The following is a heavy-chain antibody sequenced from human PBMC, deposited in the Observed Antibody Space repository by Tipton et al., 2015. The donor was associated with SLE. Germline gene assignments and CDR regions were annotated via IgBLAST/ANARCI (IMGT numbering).Heavy chain of an antibody. J-gene: IGHJ3*02. CDR3: ARDYSDYIWGSYRFDAFDI. V-gene: IGHV4-61*09. CDR2: IYTSGST. CDR1: GGSISSGSYY. Sequence: TLSLTCTVSGGSISSGSYYWSWIRQPAGKGLEWIGHIYTSGSTNYNPSLKSRVTISVDTSKNQFSLKLSSVTAADTAVYYCARDYSDYIWGSYRFDAFDIWGQGTMVTVSS. D-gene: IGHD3-16*02.